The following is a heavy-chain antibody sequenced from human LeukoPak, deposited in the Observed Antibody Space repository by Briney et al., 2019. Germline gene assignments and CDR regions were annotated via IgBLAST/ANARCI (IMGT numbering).Heavy chain of an antibody. Sequence: GGSLRLSCAISGLTFHDYAMTWVRQAPGKGLEWVSTIIGDSSKTYYADSVKGRFTISRDNSNYMLFLHMNNLRAEDTAIYYCAKQPYNYYYLDVWGKGTTVTVSS. J-gene: IGHJ6*03. D-gene: IGHD2-21*01. V-gene: IGHV3-23*01. CDR1: GLTFHDYA. CDR2: IIGDSSKT. CDR3: AKQPYNYYYLDV.